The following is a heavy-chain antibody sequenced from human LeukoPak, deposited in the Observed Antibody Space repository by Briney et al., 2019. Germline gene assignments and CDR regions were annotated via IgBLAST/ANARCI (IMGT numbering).Heavy chain of an antibody. CDR3: ARDSSSSWYLYYYYGMDV. CDR2: IYHSGST. V-gene: IGHV4-4*02. Sequence: PSGTLSLTCAVSGGSISSSNWWSWVRQPPGKGLEWIGEIYHSGSTNYNPSLKSRVTISVDKPKNQFSLKLSSVTAADTAVYYCARDSSSSWYLYYYYGMDVWGQGTTVTVSS. CDR1: GGSISSSNW. D-gene: IGHD6-13*01. J-gene: IGHJ6*02.